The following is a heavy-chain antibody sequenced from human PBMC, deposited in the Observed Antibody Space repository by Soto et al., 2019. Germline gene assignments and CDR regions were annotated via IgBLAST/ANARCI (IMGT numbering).Heavy chain of an antibody. CDR3: TTDILYYPIRRPRHYYYGMDV. Sequence: PGGSLRLSCAASGFTFSNAWMNWVRQAPGKGLEWVGRIKSKTDGGTTDYAAPVKGRFTISRDDSKNTLYLQMNSLKTEDTAVYYCTTDILYYPIRRPRHYYYGMDVWGQGTTVTVSS. CDR1: GFTFSNAW. D-gene: IGHD2-15*01. V-gene: IGHV3-15*07. CDR2: IKSKTDGGTT. J-gene: IGHJ6*02.